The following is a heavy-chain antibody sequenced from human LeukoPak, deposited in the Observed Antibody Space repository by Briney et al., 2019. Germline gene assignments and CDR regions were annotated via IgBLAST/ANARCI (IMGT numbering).Heavy chain of an antibody. D-gene: IGHD5-12*01. J-gene: IGHJ6*02. Sequence: GGSLRLSCAASGFSFSNHSIHWVRQAPGKGLEWVAFIRNDGSNKYYADSVKGRFTISRDNSKNTLYLQMNSLRAEDTAVYYCAKDIVPRGYDEESYYYYGMDVWGQGTTVTVSS. CDR3: AKDIVPRGYDEESYYYYGMDV. V-gene: IGHV3-30*02. CDR2: IRNDGSNK. CDR1: GFSFSNHS.